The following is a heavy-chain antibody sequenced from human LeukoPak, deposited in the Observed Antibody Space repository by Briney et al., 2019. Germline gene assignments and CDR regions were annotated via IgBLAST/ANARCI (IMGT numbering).Heavy chain of an antibody. D-gene: IGHD3-22*01. CDR3: ARGSYYYDSSGYSPLDY. J-gene: IGHJ4*02. Sequence: ASVKVSCKASGYTFTSYDINWVRQATGQGLEWMGWMNPNSGNTGYAQKFQGRVTMTRNTSISTAYMELSSLRSEDTAVYYCARGSYYYDSSGYSPLDYWGQGTLVTVSS. V-gene: IGHV1-8*02. CDR2: MNPNSGNT. CDR1: GYTFTSYD.